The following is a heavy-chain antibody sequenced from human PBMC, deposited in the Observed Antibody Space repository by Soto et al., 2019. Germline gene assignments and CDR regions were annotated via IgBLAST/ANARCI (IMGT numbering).Heavy chain of an antibody. CDR2: IWYDGSKK. V-gene: IGHV3-33*01. CDR1: GFTFSGFG. J-gene: IGHJ3*02. D-gene: IGHD4-17*01. Sequence: QVQLVESGGGVVQPGTSLRLSCEASGFTFSGFGMHWVRQAPGKGLEWVAVIWYDGSKKYYADCVKGRFTISRDNSKNALDLQMNSLRAEDTAVDYCARGRGGSYGGNSAHFDIWGQGTLFTVSS. CDR3: ARGRGGSYGGNSAHFDI.